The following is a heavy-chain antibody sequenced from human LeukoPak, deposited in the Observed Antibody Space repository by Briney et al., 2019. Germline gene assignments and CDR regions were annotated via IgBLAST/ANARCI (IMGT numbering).Heavy chain of an antibody. CDR3: ARITMVRGGKGLDY. CDR1: GFTFSSYA. V-gene: IGHV3-74*01. J-gene: IGHJ4*02. D-gene: IGHD3-10*01. CDR2: INSDGSST. Sequence: GGSLRLSCAASGFTFSSYAMHWVRQAPGKGLVWVSRINSDGSSTSYADSVKGRFTISRDNAKNTLYLQMNSLRAEDTAVYYCARITMVRGGKGLDYWGQGTLVTVSS.